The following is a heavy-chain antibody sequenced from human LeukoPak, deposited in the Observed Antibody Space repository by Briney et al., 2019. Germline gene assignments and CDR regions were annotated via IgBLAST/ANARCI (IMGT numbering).Heavy chain of an antibody. CDR2: ISGSGESI. Sequence: PGGSLRLSCAASGITFSGYSMNWVRQAPGKGLEWVSSISGSGESIYYADSVKGRFTISRDNARNSLYLQMDSLRAEDTAVYYCARANPPAISFFANWGQGTLVTVSS. J-gene: IGHJ4*02. V-gene: IGHV3-21*01. CDR3: ARANPPAISFFAN. D-gene: IGHD3-3*01. CDR1: GITFSGYS.